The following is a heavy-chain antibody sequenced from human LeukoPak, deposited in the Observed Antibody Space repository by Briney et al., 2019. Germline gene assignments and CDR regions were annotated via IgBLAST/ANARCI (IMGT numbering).Heavy chain of an antibody. CDR2: IYHSGST. CDR1: GYSISSGYY. CDR3: ARSSGGDTTFDY. Sequence: KPSETLSLDCTVSGYSISSGYYWGWIRQPPGKALEWIGSIYHSGSTYYNPSLKSRVTISVDTSKNQFFLRLSSVTAADTAVYYCARSSGGDTTFDYWGQGTLVTVSS. J-gene: IGHJ4*02. V-gene: IGHV4-38-2*02. D-gene: IGHD4-17*01.